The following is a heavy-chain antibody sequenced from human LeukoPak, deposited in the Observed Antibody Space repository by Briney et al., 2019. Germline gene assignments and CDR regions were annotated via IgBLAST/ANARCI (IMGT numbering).Heavy chain of an antibody. CDR3: ARGRIKYYYGSGSYFPYYYYYMDV. J-gene: IGHJ6*03. V-gene: IGHV4-34*01. CDR2: INHSGST. D-gene: IGHD3-10*01. CDR1: GGSFSGYY. Sequence: PSETLSLTCAVYGGSFSGYYWSWIRQPPGKGLEWIGEINHSGSTNYNPSLKSRVTISLDTSKNQFSLKLSSVTAADTAVYYCARGRIKYYYGSGSYFPYYYYYMDVWGKGTTVTVSS.